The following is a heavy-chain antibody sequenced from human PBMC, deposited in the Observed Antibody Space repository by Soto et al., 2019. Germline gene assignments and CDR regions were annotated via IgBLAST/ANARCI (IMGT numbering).Heavy chain of an antibody. D-gene: IGHD3-22*01. CDR3: ARASFYYYDSSGRSYYFDD. J-gene: IGHJ4*02. CDR2: IYSGVRA. Sequence: LRLSCAASGFTVSSNSMTWVRQAPGKGLEWVSVIYSGVRADYADSVKGRFTISRDYSKNTLYLQMNSLRAEDTAVYYCARASFYYYDSSGRSYYFDDWGQGTLVTVSS. V-gene: IGHV3-53*01. CDR1: GFTVSSNS.